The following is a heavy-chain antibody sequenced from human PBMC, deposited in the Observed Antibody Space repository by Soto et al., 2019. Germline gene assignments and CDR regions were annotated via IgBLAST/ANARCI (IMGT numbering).Heavy chain of an antibody. Sequence: GGSLRLSCAASGFTFSSYAMHWVRQAPGKGLEWVAVISYDGSNKYYADSVKGRFTISRDNSKNTLYLQMNSLRAEDTAVYYCARGEGIDDFWSGYSDYWSQGTLVTVSS. CDR3: ARGEGIDDFWSGYSDY. CDR2: ISYDGSNK. J-gene: IGHJ4*02. D-gene: IGHD3-3*01. CDR1: GFTFSSYA. V-gene: IGHV3-30-3*01.